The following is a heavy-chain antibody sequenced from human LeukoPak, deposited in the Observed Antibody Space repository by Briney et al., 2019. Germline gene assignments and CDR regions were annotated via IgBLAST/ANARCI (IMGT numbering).Heavy chain of an antibody. J-gene: IGHJ4*02. CDR1: GFTFSSCW. V-gene: IGHV3-7*01. CDR3: AREVLGYFDY. D-gene: IGHD2-8*02. CDR2: IKQDGSEK. Sequence: GGSLRLSCSASGFTFSSCWMNWVRQAPGKGLEWVANIKQDGSEKYYVDSVKGRFTISRDNAKNSLYLQMNSLRAEDTAVYYCAREVLGYFDYWGQGTLVTVSS.